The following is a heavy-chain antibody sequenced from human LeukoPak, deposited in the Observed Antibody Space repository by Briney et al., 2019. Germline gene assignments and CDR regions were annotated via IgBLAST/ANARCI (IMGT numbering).Heavy chain of an antibody. Sequence: SETLSFTCAVYGGSFSSYYWGWIRQPPGKGLEWIGSIYYSGSTYYNPSLKSRVTISVDTSKNQFSLKLSSVTAADTAVYYCARRDSSSPRRRGSGYGMDVWGQGTTVTVSS. J-gene: IGHJ6*02. CDR3: ARRDSSSPRRRGSGYGMDV. CDR1: GGSFSSYY. V-gene: IGHV4-39*01. CDR2: IYYSGST. D-gene: IGHD6-6*01.